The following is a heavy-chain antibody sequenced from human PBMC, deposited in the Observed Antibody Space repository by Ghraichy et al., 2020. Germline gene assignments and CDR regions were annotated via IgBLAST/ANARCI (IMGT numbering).Heavy chain of an antibody. CDR2: IYTSGST. Sequence: SETLSLTCTVSGGSISSYYWSWIRQPAGKGLEWIGRIYTSGSTNYNPSLKSRVTMSVDTSKNQFSLKLSSVTAADTAVYYCAREDIVVVPAAPFDPWGQGTLVTVSS. CDR1: GGSISSYY. D-gene: IGHD2-2*01. J-gene: IGHJ5*02. V-gene: IGHV4-4*07. CDR3: AREDIVVVPAAPFDP.